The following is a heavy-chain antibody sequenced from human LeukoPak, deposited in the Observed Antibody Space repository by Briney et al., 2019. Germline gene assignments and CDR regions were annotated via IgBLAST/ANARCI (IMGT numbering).Heavy chain of an antibody. Sequence: GEFLRLSCAASGFTFSSYVMHWVRQAPGKGLEWVAIISYDGSNEYYADSVKGRFTISRDNAKNTLYLQMNSLRAEDTAVYYCARIGVTGTTLGVDYWGQGTLVTVSS. CDR2: ISYDGSNE. CDR1: GFTFSSYV. CDR3: ARIGVTGTTLGVDY. J-gene: IGHJ4*02. D-gene: IGHD1-20*01. V-gene: IGHV3-30*04.